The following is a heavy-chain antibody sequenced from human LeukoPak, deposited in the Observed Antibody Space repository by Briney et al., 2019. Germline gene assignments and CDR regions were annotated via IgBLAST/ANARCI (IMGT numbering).Heavy chain of an antibody. Sequence: SQTLSLTCAISGDSVSSNTAAWNWIRQSPSRGLEWLGRTYYRSKWYNDHAVSVKSRITINPDTSKNQFSLQLYSVTPEDTAVYYCARSISSGGFRLDYWGQGTLVTVSS. D-gene: IGHD3-3*02. CDR2: TYYRSKWYN. V-gene: IGHV6-1*01. CDR3: ARSISSGGFRLDY. J-gene: IGHJ4*02. CDR1: GDSVSSNTAA.